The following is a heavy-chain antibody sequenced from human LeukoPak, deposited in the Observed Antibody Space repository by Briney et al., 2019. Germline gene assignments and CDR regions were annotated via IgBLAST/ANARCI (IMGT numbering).Heavy chain of an antibody. J-gene: IGHJ4*02. CDR3: ATFGISTIRGVIPF. CDR2: IYYSGGT. CDR1: GGSISSGGYY. D-gene: IGHD3-10*01. Sequence: SETLSLTCTVSGGSISSGGYYWSWIRQHPGKGLEWIGYIYYSGGTYHNPSLRSRVTISLDTSKNQFSLKLRSVTAADTAVYYCATFGISTIRGVIPFWGQGTLVTVSS. V-gene: IGHV4-31*03.